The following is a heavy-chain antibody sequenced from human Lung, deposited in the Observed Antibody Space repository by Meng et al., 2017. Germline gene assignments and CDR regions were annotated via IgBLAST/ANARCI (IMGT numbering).Heavy chain of an antibody. V-gene: IGHV4-34*01. CDR1: GGYFSDYY. CDR2: INHSGST. CDR3: ARGPTTMAHDFDY. Sequence: LGGDGRLKPSETLALACVVAGGYFSDYYWSWVRQPPGKGLERIGEINHSGSTNYNPSLESRATISVDTSQNNLSLKLSSVTAADSAVYYCARGPTTMAHDFDYWGQGTLVTVSS. D-gene: IGHD4-11*01. J-gene: IGHJ4*02.